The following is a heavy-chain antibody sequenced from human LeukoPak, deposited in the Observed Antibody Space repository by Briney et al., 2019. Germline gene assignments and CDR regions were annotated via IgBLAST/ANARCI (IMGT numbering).Heavy chain of an antibody. CDR3: ARDFTGATVTTSDY. D-gene: IGHD4-17*01. Sequence: PGGSLRLSCAASGFTFSSYSMNWVRQAPGKGLEWVSSISSSSSYIYYADSVKGRFTISRDNAKNSLYLQMHSLRAEDTAVYYCARDFTGATVTTSDYWGQGTLVTVSS. CDR1: GFTFSSYS. J-gene: IGHJ4*02. V-gene: IGHV3-21*01. CDR2: ISSSSSYI.